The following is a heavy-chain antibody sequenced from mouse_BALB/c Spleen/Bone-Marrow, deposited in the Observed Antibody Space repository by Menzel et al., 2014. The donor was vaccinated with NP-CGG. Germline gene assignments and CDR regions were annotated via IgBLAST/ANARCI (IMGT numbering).Heavy chain of an antibody. CDR2: ISYDGSN. CDR1: GYSITSGYY. CDR3: ARDRYFDY. Sequence: EVKLMESGPSLVKPSQSLSHTCSVTGYSITSGYYWNWIRQFPGNKLEWMGYISYDGSNNYNPSLKNRISITRDTSKNQFFLKLNSVTTEDTATYYCARDRYFDYWGQGTAITASS. J-gene: IGHJ2*01. V-gene: IGHV3-6*02.